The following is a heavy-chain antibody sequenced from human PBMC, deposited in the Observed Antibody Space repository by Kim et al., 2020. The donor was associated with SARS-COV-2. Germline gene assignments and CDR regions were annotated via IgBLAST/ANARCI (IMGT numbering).Heavy chain of an antibody. CDR2: ISWNSGSI. J-gene: IGHJ4*02. CDR1: GFTFDDYA. CDR3: AKDISSRYYDSSGFDY. V-gene: IGHV3-9*01. Sequence: GGSLRLSCAASGFTFDDYAMHWVRQAPGKGLEWVSGISWNSGSIGYADSVKGRFTISRDNAKNSLYLQMNSLRAEDTALYYCAKDISSRYYDSSGFDYWGQGTLVTVSS. D-gene: IGHD3-22*01.